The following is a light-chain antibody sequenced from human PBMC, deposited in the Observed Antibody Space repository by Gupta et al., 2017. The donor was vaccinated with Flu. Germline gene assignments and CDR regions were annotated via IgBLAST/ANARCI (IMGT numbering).Light chain of an antibody. CDR2: ATS. CDR1: QSISTY. CDR3: QQTDNDPMT. J-gene: IGKJ5*01. Sequence: DTQMTQFPSSLSASVGDRVTITCRASQSISTYLNWYQQKAGKAPKLLSFATSSLGSRVPSRFSGSCSGTEFTLTIGRVQPDNSATYYCQQTDNDPMTFGQGTTVEI. V-gene: IGKV1-39*01.